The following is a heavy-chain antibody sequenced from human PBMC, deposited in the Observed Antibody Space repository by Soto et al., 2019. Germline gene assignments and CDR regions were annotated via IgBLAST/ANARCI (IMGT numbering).Heavy chain of an antibody. D-gene: IGHD5-12*01. J-gene: IGHJ4*02. CDR2: IYYSGST. CDR1: GGSISSYY. V-gene: IGHV4-59*01. Sequence: SVTLSLTCTVSGGSISSYYWSWIRQPPGKGLEWIGYIYYSGSTNYNPSLKSRVTISVDTSKNQFSLKLSSVTAADTAVYYCALGVRRGWLRLNYWGQGTLVTVAS. CDR3: ALGVRRGWLRLNY.